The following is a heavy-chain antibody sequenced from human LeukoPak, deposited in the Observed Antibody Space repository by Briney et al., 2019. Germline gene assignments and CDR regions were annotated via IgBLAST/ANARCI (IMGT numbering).Heavy chain of an antibody. CDR3: ARSSGYYFEYFHH. CDR1: GDSISSGSYY. D-gene: IGHD3-22*01. Sequence: SETLSLTCTVSGDSISSGSYYWSWIRQPAGKGLEWIGRIYTSGSTNYNPSLKSRLTISVNSFTNQFSLKLSSVTAADTAVYYCARSSGYYFEYFHHWGQGTLVTVSS. J-gene: IGHJ1*01. CDR2: IYTSGST. V-gene: IGHV4-61*02.